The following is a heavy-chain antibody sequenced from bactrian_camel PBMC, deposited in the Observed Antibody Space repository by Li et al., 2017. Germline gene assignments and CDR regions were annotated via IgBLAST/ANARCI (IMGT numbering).Heavy chain of an antibody. Sequence: QVQLVESGGGSVKAGGSLRLSCTDPGFTSNGCAMNWYRQAAGKPREWISTIRSDGSKSYSDSVKGRFTISKDRAKDTVYLQMNSLKPEDTAMYYCAAGCFKYEYGVGSWRFRSCNSWGQGTQVTVS. D-gene: IGHD2*01. CDR2: IRSDGSK. V-gene: IGHV3S53*01. J-gene: IGHJ4*01. CDR1: GFTSNGCA. CDR3: AAGCFKYEYGVGSWRFRSCNS.